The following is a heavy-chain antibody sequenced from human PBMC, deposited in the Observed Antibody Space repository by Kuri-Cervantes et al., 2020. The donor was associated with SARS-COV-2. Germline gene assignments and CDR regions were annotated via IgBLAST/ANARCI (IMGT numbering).Heavy chain of an antibody. CDR3: ARRRIAARYFDY. CDR1: GGSFSGYY. D-gene: IGHD6-6*01. J-gene: IGHJ4*02. CDR2: INHSGST. Sequence: SETLSLTCAVYGGSFSGYYWSWIRQPPGKGLEWIGEINHSGSTNYNPSLKSRVTISVDTSKNQFSLKLSSVTAAGTAVYYCARRRIAARYFDYWGQGTLVTVSS. V-gene: IGHV4-34*01.